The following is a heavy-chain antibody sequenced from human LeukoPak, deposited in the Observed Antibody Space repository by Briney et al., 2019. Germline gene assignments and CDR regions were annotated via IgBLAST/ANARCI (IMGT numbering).Heavy chain of an antibody. D-gene: IGHD3-22*01. CDR1: GFIFSSCA. CDR2: ISGSGGST. Sequence: GGSLRLSCAGSGFIFSSCAMSWVRQAPGKGLEWVSAISGSGGSTYYADSVKGRFTISRDNSKNTLYLQMNSLRVEDTAVYYCAKNPQYYYDSSGFFEYWGQGTLVTVSS. J-gene: IGHJ4*02. CDR3: AKNPQYYYDSSGFFEY. V-gene: IGHV3-23*01.